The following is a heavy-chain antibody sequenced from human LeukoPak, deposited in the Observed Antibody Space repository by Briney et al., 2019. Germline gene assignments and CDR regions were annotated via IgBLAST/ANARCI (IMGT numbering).Heavy chain of an antibody. CDR1: GGSISSYY. CDR3: ARGRRDGYNLDAFDI. J-gene: IGHJ3*02. Sequence: SETLSLTCTVSGGSISSYYWSWIRQPAGKGLEWIGRIYTSGSTNYNPSLKSRVTMSVDTSKNQFSLKLSSVTAADTAVYYCARGRRDGYNLDAFDIWGQGTMVTVPS. D-gene: IGHD5-24*01. V-gene: IGHV4-4*07. CDR2: IYTSGST.